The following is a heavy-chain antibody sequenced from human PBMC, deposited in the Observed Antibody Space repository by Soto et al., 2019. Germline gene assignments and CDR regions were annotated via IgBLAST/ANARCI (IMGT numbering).Heavy chain of an antibody. CDR1: GGTFSSYA. V-gene: IGHV1-69*13. D-gene: IGHD1-26*01. CDR2: IIPIFGTA. J-gene: IGHJ5*02. Sequence: SVNVSSKASGGTFSSYAISWVRQAPGQGLEWMGGIIPIFGTANYAQKFQGRVTITADESTSTAYMELSSLRSEDTAVYYCARGGSHQYNWFDPWGQGTLVTVSS. CDR3: ARGGSHQYNWFDP.